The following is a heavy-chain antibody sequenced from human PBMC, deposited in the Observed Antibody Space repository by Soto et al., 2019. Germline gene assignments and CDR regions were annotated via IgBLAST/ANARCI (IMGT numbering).Heavy chain of an antibody. Sequence: QLQQWGAGLLKPSETLSLTCVVSGGSFSTYYYNWIRQSPGKGLEWIGEINHSGSNNYSPSLKHQVTRSLDTTKNQFSLKLTSVTAADTAVYYCARGGSNDWQVAFDIWGQGTMVTVSS. D-gene: IGHD3-9*01. J-gene: IGHJ3*02. CDR1: GGSFSTYY. CDR2: INHSGSN. V-gene: IGHV4-34*01. CDR3: ARGGSNDWQVAFDI.